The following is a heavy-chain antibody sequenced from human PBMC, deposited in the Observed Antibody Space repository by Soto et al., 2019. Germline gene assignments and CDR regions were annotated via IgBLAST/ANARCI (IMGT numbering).Heavy chain of an antibody. D-gene: IGHD3-3*01. V-gene: IGHV4-34*01. CDR2: INHSGST. Sequence: SETLSLTCAVYGGSFSGDYWSWIRQPPGKGLEWIGEINHSGSTNYNPSLKSRVTISVDTSKNQFSLKLSSVTAADTAVYYCARMWRDYDFWSGYYTAYYYGMDVWGQGTTVT. CDR1: GGSFSGDY. J-gene: IGHJ6*02. CDR3: ARMWRDYDFWSGYYTAYYYGMDV.